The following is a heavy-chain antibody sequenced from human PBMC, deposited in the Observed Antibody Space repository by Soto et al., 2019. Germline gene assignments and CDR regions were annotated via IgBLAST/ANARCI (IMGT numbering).Heavy chain of an antibody. CDR1: GFTFSSYA. CDR2: ISYDGSNK. D-gene: IGHD3-10*01. V-gene: IGHV3-30-3*01. J-gene: IGHJ4*02. CDR3: ARNLNPGAPTPDY. Sequence: QVQLVESGGGVVQPGRSLRLSCAASGFTFSSYAMHWVRQAPGKGLEWVAVISYDGSNKYYADSVKGRFTISRDNSKNTLYLQMNSLRAEDTAVYYCARNLNPGAPTPDYWGQGTLVTVSS.